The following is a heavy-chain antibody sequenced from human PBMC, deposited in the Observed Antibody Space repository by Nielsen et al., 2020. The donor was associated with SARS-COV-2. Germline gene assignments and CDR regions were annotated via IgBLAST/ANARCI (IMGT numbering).Heavy chain of an antibody. Sequence: ASVKVSCKASGYTFTGYYMHWVRQAPGQGLEWMGWINPNSGGTNYAQKFQGRVTMTRDTSISTAYMELSRLRSDDTAVYYCARTTYYYDSSGLASFDYWGQGTLVTVSS. V-gene: IGHV1-2*02. CDR3: ARTTYYYDSSGLASFDY. CDR2: INPNSGGT. J-gene: IGHJ4*02. D-gene: IGHD3-22*01. CDR1: GYTFTGYY.